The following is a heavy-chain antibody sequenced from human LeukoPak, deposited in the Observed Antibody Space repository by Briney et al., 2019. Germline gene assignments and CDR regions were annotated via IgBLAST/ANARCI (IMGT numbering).Heavy chain of an antibody. D-gene: IGHD4-11*01. CDR3: ARGGDGRLDYSNCLFDY. V-gene: IGHV3-7*01. CDR1: IFPFSTYW. CDR2: IKEDGSEK. J-gene: IGHJ4*02. Sequence: GGSLRLSCAASIFPFSTYWMSWVRQAPGKGLEWVANIKEDGSEKYYVDSVKGRFTISRDNAKNSLFLQMNRLRAEDTAVYYCARGGDGRLDYSNCLFDYWGQGTLVTVSS.